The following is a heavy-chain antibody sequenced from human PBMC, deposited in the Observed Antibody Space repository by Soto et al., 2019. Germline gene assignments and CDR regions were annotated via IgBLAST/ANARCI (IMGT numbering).Heavy chain of an antibody. J-gene: IGHJ6*02. V-gene: IGHV1-69*06. CDR1: GATLRGSV. D-gene: IGHD3-10*01. CDR2: IIPTYGSA. Sequence: QVQLVQSGAEVKKPGSSVTVSCWTSGATLRGSVISWVRHAPGQGLDWMGAIIPTYGSATYAQGLEGRIFIGAEKASNATYRELSSRRLDDTAVYYCARGSLEARGAYYYFGMAVWGRGTTVTVSS. CDR3: ARGSLEARGAYYYFGMAV.